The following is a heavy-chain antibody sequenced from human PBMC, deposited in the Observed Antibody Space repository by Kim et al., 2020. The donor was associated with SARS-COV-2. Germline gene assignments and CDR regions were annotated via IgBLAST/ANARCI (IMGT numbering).Heavy chain of an antibody. CDR3: ARLDSSSWYPTY. V-gene: IGHV5-10-1*01. CDR2: IDPSDSYT. D-gene: IGHD6-13*01. J-gene: IGHJ4*02. Sequence: GESLKISWKGSGYSFTSYWISWVRQMPGKGLEWMGRIDPSDSYTNYSPSFQGHVTISADKSISTAYLQWSSLKASDTAMYYCARLDSSSWYPTYWGQGTLVTVSS. CDR1: GYSFTSYW.